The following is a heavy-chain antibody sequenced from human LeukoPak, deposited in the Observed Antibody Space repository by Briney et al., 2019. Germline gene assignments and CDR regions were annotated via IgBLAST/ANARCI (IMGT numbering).Heavy chain of an antibody. CDR1: EFTFSNYA. CDR2: MYNSGST. CDR3: ARAEKAVTGILDS. Sequence: GSLRLSCAASEFTFSNYAMSWIRQSPGKGLEWIGYMYNSGSTIYNPSLKSRVTISTDTSKNQFSLRLNSVTAADTAVYYCARAEKAVTGILDSWGQGTLVTVSS. J-gene: IGHJ4*02. V-gene: IGHV4-59*01. D-gene: IGHD6-19*01.